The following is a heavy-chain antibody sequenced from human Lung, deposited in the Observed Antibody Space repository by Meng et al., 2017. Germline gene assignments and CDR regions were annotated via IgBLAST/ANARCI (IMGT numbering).Heavy chain of an antibody. D-gene: IGHD4-11*01. CDR2: INHSGST. V-gene: IGHV4-34*01. CDR1: GGSFSDYK. Sequence: QLQPADAGLLQSAAPSTLACVVSGGSFSDYKWSGIRQPPGKGLEWIGEINHSGSTNYNPSLESRATISVDTSRNNLSLKLSSVTAADSAVYYCARGPTTMAHDFDYWGQGTLVTVSS. J-gene: IGHJ4*02. CDR3: ARGPTTMAHDFDY.